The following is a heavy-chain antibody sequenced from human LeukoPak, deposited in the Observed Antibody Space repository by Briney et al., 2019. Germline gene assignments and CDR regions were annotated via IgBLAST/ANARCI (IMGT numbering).Heavy chain of an antibody. J-gene: IGHJ5*02. CDR2: MNPNSGNT. CDR1: GYTFTSYD. CDR3: ATEVAEVPAAMRRYYNWFDP. Sequence: ASVKVSCKASGYTFTSYDINWVRQATGQGLEWMGWMNPNSGNTGYAQKFQGRVTMTRNTSISTAYMELSSLRSEDTAVYYCATEVAEVPAAMRRYYNWFDPWGQGTLVTVSS. V-gene: IGHV1-8*01. D-gene: IGHD2-2*01.